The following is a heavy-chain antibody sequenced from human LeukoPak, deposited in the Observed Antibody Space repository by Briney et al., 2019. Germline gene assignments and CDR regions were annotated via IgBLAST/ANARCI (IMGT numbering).Heavy chain of an antibody. J-gene: IGHJ3*02. V-gene: IGHV4-61*02. CDR1: GGSISSGSYY. CDR2: IYTTGST. D-gene: IGHD3-22*01. Sequence: SQTLSLTCTVSGGSISSGSYYWSWIRQPAGKGLEWIGRIYTTGSTNYNPSLKSRVTISVDTSKNQFSLKPSSVTATDTAVYYCARDSADYYDSSGPPAFDIWGQGTMVTVSS. CDR3: ARDSADYYDSSGPPAFDI.